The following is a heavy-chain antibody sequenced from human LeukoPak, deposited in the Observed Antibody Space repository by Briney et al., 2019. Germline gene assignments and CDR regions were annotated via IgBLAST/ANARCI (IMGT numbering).Heavy chain of an antibody. CDR3: ARVPTKFRWSGYPLNAFDI. CDR1: GYTFTGYY. CDR2: INPNSGGT. J-gene: IGHJ3*02. V-gene: IGHV1-2*02. D-gene: IGHD3-3*01. Sequence: ASVKVSCKASGYTFTGYYMHWVRQAPGQGLEWMGWINPNSGGTNYAQKFQGRVTMTRDTSISTAYMELSRLRSDDTAVHYCARVPTKFRWSGYPLNAFDIWGQGTMVTVSS.